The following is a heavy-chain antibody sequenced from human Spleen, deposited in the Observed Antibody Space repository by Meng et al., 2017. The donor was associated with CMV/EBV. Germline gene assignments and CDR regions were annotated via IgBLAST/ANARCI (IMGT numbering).Heavy chain of an antibody. V-gene: IGHV2-5*01. Sequence: SGPTLVKPTQTLTLTCTFSGFSLSTSGVGVGWIRQPPGKALEWLALIYWNDDKRYSPSLKSRLTITKDTSKNQVALTMTNMDPVDTATYFCARDVYYGSGNFAYYFDYWGLGTLVTVSS. CDR3: ARDVYYGSGNFAYYFDY. CDR2: IYWNDDK. CDR1: GFSLSTSGVG. D-gene: IGHD3-10*01. J-gene: IGHJ4*02.